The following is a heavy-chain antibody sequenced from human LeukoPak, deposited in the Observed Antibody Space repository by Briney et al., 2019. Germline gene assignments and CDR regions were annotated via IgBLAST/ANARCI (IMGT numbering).Heavy chain of an antibody. CDR2: ICYSGNT. D-gene: IGHD3/OR15-3a*01. J-gene: IGHJ4*02. CDR3: ARQTGSGLFILP. Sequence: SETLSLTCTVSAVSISSSNSYWGWIRQPPGKGLEWIGSICYSGNTYYNASLKSQVSISIDTSKNQFSLRLTSVTAADTAVYYCARQTGSGLFILPGGQGTLVTVSS. CDR1: AVSISSSNSY. V-gene: IGHV4-39*01.